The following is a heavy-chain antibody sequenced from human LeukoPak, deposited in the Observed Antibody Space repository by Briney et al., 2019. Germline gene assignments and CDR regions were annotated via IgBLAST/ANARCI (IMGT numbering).Heavy chain of an antibody. J-gene: IGHJ4*02. Sequence: GGSLRFSCAASGFTFSSYWMSWVRQAPGKGLEWVANIKQDGSEKYYVDSVKGRFTISRDNATNSLYLQMNSLRAEDTAVYYCARAPRYCSGGSCRSWGQGTLVTVSS. CDR2: IKQDGSEK. D-gene: IGHD2-15*01. CDR1: GFTFSSYW. V-gene: IGHV3-7*01. CDR3: ARAPRYCSGGSCRS.